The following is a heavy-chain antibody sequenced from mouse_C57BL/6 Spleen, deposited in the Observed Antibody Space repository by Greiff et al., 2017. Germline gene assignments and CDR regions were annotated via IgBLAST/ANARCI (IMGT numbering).Heavy chain of an antibody. CDR2: ISSGSSTI. D-gene: IGHD4-1*01. Sequence: DVKLVESGGGLVKPGGSLKLSCAASGFTFSDYGMHWVRQAPEKGLEWVAYISSGSSTIYYADTVKGRFTISRDNAKNTLFLQMTSLRSEDTAMYYCARKVKRGHFDYWGQGTTLTVSS. J-gene: IGHJ2*01. V-gene: IGHV5-17*01. CDR3: ARKVKRGHFDY. CDR1: GFTFSDYG.